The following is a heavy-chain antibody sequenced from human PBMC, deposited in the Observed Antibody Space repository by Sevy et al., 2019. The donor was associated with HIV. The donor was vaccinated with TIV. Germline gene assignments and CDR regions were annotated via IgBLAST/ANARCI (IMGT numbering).Heavy chain of an antibody. J-gene: IGHJ4*02. D-gene: IGHD2-21*01. CDR3: ARAGPLGDLDHFDL. Sequence: GGSLRLSCATSEFTFSRYWMTWVRQAPGKGLEWVVYINQDGSQKSHVDSVKDRFTISRDNPKNSLFLQMNSLRAEDTAVYYCARAGPLGDLDHFDLWGQRTLVTVSS. CDR1: EFTFSRYW. CDR2: INQDGSQK. V-gene: IGHV3-7*03.